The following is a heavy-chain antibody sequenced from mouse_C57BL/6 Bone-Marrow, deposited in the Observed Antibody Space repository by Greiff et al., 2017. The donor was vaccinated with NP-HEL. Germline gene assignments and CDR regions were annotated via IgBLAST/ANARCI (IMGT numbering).Heavy chain of an antibody. J-gene: IGHJ1*03. CDR1: GYSFTGYY. CDR3: ARGPSYYDGSSYRYFDV. Sequence: EVKLQESGPELVKPGASVKISCKASGYSFTGYYMNWVKQSPEKSLEWIGAINPSTGGTTYNQKFKAKATLTVDKSSRTAYMQLKSLTSEDSAVYYCARGPSYYDGSSYRYFDVWGTGTTVTVSS. D-gene: IGHD1-1*01. V-gene: IGHV1-42*01. CDR2: INPSTGGT.